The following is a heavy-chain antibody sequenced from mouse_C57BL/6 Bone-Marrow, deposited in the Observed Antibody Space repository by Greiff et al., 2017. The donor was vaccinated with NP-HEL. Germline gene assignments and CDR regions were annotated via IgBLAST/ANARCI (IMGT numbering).Heavy chain of an antibody. CDR2: INPNNGGT. D-gene: IGHD1-1*01. CDR3: ARDCYGSIAWFAY. V-gene: IGHV1-26*01. J-gene: IGHJ3*01. CDR1: GYTFTDYY. Sequence: VQLQQSGPELVKPGASVKISCKASGYTFTDYYMNWVKQSHGKSLEWIGDINPNNGGTSYNQKFKGKATLTVDKSSSTAYMELRSLTSEDSAVYYCARDCYGSIAWFAYWGQGTLVTVSA.